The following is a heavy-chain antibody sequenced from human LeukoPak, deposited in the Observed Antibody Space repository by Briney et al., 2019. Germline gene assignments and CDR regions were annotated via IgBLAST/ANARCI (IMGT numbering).Heavy chain of an antibody. D-gene: IGHD6-19*01. J-gene: IGHJ4*02. V-gene: IGHV4-30-2*01. CDR1: GGSISSGGYS. CDR2: IYHSGST. CDR3: ARYSGWSGYYFDY. Sequence: PSQTLSLTCAVSGGSISSGGYSWSWIRQPPGKGLEWIGYIYHSGSTYYNPSLKSRVTISVDKSKNQFSLKLSSVTAADTAVYYCARYSGWSGYYFDYWGQGTLVTVSS.